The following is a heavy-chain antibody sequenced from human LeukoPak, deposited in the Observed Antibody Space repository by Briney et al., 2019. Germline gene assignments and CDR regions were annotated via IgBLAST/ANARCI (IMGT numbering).Heavy chain of an antibody. D-gene: IGHD2-2*02. CDR1: GYTFTSYD. Sequence: GASVEVSCKASGYTFTSYDINWVRQATGQGLEWMGWMNPNSGNTGYAQKFQGRVTMTRNTSITTAYMELSSLRSEDTAVYYCARWCSSTSCYKNNFDYWGQGTLVTVSS. CDR3: ARWCSSTSCYKNNFDY. J-gene: IGHJ4*02. CDR2: MNPNSGNT. V-gene: IGHV1-8*01.